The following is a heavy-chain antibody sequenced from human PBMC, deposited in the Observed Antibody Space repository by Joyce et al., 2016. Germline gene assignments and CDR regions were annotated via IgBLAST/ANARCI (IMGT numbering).Heavy chain of an antibody. J-gene: IGHJ4*01. D-gene: IGHD2-21*01. CDR2: IYWDDDK. V-gene: IGHV2-5*02. CDR3: AYVPRGDWAFAS. CDR1: DFSLNTRGVG. Sequence: QITLEESGPTLVKPTQTLTLTCTFSDFSLNTRGVGVGWIRQPPGQALEWLAVIYWDDDKRYSPALKSRLKIGRNTPDKSVVLTMTNMDPVDTATYYCAYVPRGDWAFASWGLGTLVTVSS.